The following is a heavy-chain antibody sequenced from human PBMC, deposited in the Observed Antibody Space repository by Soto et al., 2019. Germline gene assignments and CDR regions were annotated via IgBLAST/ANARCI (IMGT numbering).Heavy chain of an antibody. V-gene: IGHV3-21*01. J-gene: IGHJ6*02. D-gene: IGHD3-3*01. CDR1: GFTFSSYS. CDR3: AREAHPYYDFWSGSPYGMDV. CDR2: ISSSSSYI. Sequence: SLRLSCAASGFTFSSYSMNWVRQAPGKGLEWVSSISSSSSYIYYADSVKGRFTISRDNAKNSLYLQMNSLRAEDTAVYYCAREAHPYYDFWSGSPYGMDVWGQGTTVTVSS.